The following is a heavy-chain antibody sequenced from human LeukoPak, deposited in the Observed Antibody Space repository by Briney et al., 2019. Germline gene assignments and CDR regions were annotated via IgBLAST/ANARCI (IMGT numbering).Heavy chain of an antibody. CDR1: GYTFTSYG. CDR2: IIPILGIA. J-gene: IGHJ4*02. V-gene: IGHV1-69*04. D-gene: IGHD6-19*01. CDR3: ARDGDSGWGRY. Sequence: ASVKVSCKASGYTFTSYGISWVRQAPGQGLEWMGRIIPILGIANYAQKFQGRVTITADKSTSTAYMELSSLRSEDTAVYYCARDGDSGWGRYWGQGTLVTVSS.